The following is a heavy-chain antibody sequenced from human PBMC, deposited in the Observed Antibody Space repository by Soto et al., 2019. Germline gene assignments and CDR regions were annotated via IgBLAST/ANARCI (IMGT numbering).Heavy chain of an antibody. J-gene: IGHJ6*02. Sequence: EVQLVESGGGLVQPGGSLRLSCAASGFGVSNNYMSWVRQAPGKGLEWVSAINSGGNTYYADSVKGRFTISRDNSKNTVYLQMNSVGAEDTAVYYCARGGASSGYGEYCYYGMDVWGQGTTVTVSS. CDR1: GFGVSNNY. CDR3: ARGGASSGYGEYCYYGMDV. V-gene: IGHV3-66*01. D-gene: IGHD3-9*01. CDR2: INSGGNT.